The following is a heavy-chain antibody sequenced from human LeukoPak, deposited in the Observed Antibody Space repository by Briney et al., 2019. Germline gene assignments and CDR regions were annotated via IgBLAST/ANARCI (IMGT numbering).Heavy chain of an antibody. V-gene: IGHV4-38-2*02. Sequence: PSETLSLTCSVSGYSISSGYYWGWIRQPPGKGLQWIVSIFHSGSTYYNPSLKSRVTISVDTSKNKFSLKLSSVTAADTAVYYYAIERSIAVAGTGVGGGFDPWGQGTLVTVSS. CDR3: AIERSIAVAGTGVGGGFDP. CDR2: IFHSGST. J-gene: IGHJ5*02. CDR1: GYSISSGYY. D-gene: IGHD6-19*01.